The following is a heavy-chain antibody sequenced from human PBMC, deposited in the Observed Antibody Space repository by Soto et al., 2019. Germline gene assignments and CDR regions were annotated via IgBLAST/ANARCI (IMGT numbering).Heavy chain of an antibody. D-gene: IGHD3-22*01. J-gene: IGHJ4*02. CDR3: AKGPYDSSGYYNFDY. CDR1: GFTFDDHA. Sequence: LRLSCAASGFTFDDHAMHWVRQAPGKGLEWVSGISWNSFNIGYADSVKGRFTISRDSAKNSLYLQMNSLRAEDTALYYCAKGPYDSSGYYNFDYWGQGTLV. CDR2: ISWNSFNI. V-gene: IGHV3-9*01.